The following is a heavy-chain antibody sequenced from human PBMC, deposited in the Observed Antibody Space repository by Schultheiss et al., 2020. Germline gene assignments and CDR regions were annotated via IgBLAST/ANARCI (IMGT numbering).Heavy chain of an antibody. CDR3: ARRAGTTWDY. V-gene: IGHV4-39*01. D-gene: IGHD1-1*01. J-gene: IGHJ4*02. Sequence: SQPLSLTCTVSGGSISSSSYYWGWIRQPPGKGLEWIGSIYYSGSTYYNPSLKSRVTISVDTSKNQFSLKLSSVTAADTAVYYCARRAGTTWDYWGQGTLVTVSS. CDR1: GGSISSSSYY. CDR2: IYYSGST.